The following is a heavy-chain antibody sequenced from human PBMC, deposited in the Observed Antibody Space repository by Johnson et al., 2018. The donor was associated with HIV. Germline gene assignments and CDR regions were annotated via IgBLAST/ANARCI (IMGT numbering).Heavy chain of an antibody. V-gene: IGHV3-15*01. CDR2: IKSKTDDGTT. J-gene: IGHJ3*02. D-gene: IGHD4-11*01. Sequence: VQLVESGGGLIKPGGSLRLSCAASGVTFSNAWMSWVRQTPGKGLEWVGRIKSKTDDGTTHYFAPVKGRFIISRDDSKNTLYLHMKSLKTEDTAVYFCTTLPPTWRAFHIWGQGTMVTVSS. CDR1: GVTFSNAW. CDR3: TTLPPTWRAFHI.